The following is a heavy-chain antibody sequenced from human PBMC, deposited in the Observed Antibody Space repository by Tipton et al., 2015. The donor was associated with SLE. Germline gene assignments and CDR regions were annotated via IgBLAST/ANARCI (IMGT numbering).Heavy chain of an antibody. CDR3: VRVIVPASRGAFDI. V-gene: IGHV4-59*01. CDR2: IYYSGSS. J-gene: IGHJ3*02. Sequence: TLSLTCTVSGGSISSYYWSWIRQPPGKGLEWIGYIYYSGSSNYNPSLKSRVTISVDTSKNQFFLELRSVTAADTALYYCVRVIVPASRGAFDIWGQGTMVTVSS. CDR1: GGSISSYY. D-gene: IGHD2-2*01.